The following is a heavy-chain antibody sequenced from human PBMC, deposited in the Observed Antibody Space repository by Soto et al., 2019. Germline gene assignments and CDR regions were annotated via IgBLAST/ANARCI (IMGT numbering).Heavy chain of an antibody. D-gene: IGHD3-22*01. CDR3: ARDSLYYYDSSEGWFDP. Sequence: PSETLSLTCTVSGGSISSGGYYWRWISQHPGKGLEWIGYIYYSGSTYYNPSLKSRVTISVDTSKHQFSLKLSSVTAADTAVYYCARDSLYYYDSSEGWFDPWGQGTLVTVSS. J-gene: IGHJ5*02. CDR2: IYYSGST. V-gene: IGHV4-31*03. CDR1: GGSISSGGYY.